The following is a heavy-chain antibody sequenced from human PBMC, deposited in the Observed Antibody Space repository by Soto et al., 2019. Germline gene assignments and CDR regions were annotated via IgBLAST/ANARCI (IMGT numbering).Heavy chain of an antibody. Sequence: QPGGSLRLSCAASGFTFSSYGMHWVRQAPGKGLEWVAVISYDGSNKYYADSVKGRFTISRDNSKNTLYLQMNSLRAEDTAVYYCATTYYDFWSGSLPRFDYWGQGTLVTVSS. CDR2: ISYDGSNK. J-gene: IGHJ4*02. CDR1: GFTFSSYG. V-gene: IGHV3-30*03. D-gene: IGHD3-3*01. CDR3: ATTYYDFWSGSLPRFDY.